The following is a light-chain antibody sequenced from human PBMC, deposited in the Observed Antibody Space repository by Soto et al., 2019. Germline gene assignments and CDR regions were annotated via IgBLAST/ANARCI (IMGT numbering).Light chain of an antibody. V-gene: IGKV1-5*01. Sequence: DIQLTQSPSTLSASVGDRVTITCRASQRIETWLAWYQHQPGSAPKLLIYGASNLESGVPSRFSGSGSGTEFTLTIDSLQPDDFATYYCQQYRAYWTFGHGTKVDI. CDR3: QQYRAYWT. J-gene: IGKJ1*01. CDR2: GAS. CDR1: QRIETW.